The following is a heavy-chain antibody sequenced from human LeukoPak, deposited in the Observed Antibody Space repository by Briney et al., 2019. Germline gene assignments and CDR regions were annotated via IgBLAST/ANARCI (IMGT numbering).Heavy chain of an antibody. Sequence: GASVKVSCKASGYTFTAYYMHWVRQAPGQGLEWMGWSNPNSGGSNYAQKFQGRVTMTRDTSISTAYMELSRLRSDDTAVYYCARVAVPYYYDSSGYLTYFDYWGQGTLVTVSS. D-gene: IGHD3-22*01. CDR3: ARVAVPYYYDSSGYLTYFDY. V-gene: IGHV1-2*02. CDR2: SNPNSGGS. J-gene: IGHJ4*02. CDR1: GYTFTAYY.